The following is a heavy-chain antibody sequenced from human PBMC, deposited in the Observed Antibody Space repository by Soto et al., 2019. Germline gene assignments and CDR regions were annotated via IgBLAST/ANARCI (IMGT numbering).Heavy chain of an antibody. J-gene: IGHJ2*01. D-gene: IGHD3-3*01. Sequence: GGSLRLSCAASGFTFSSYWMHWVRQAPGKGLVWVSRINSDGSSTSYADSVKGRFTISRDNAKNTLYLQMNSLRAEDTAVYYCARVYDGRALTYWYFDLWGRGTLVTVSS. CDR1: GFTFSSYW. V-gene: IGHV3-74*01. CDR2: INSDGSST. CDR3: ARVYDGRALTYWYFDL.